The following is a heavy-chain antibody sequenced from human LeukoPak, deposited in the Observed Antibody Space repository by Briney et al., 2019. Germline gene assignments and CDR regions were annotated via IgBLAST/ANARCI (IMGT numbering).Heavy chain of an antibody. J-gene: IGHJ5*02. CDR1: GFTFKVYG. V-gene: IGHV3-7*01. D-gene: IGHD3-9*01. CDR3: AGGSGYLITS. Sequence: GGPLRLPVAAPGFTFKVYGRTGAPQPQGKGLEGLAIIKQDGSEKPYKGSVEGRFTISRDNAKNSLHLQMNSLRAEDPAVYYCAGGSGYLITSWGQGALVTVSS. CDR2: IKQDGSEK.